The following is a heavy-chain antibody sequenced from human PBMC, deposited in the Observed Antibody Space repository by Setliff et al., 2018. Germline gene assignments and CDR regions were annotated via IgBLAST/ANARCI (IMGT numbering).Heavy chain of an antibody. Sequence: GGSLRLSCAASGFVYGTYGMHWVRQAPGKGLDWVASVRFDGSYKVYADSVKGRFTISRDNSENTLFLQMTSLRPEDTGIYYCAKVKKPLIRGSGFDYWGRGTLVTVSS. CDR3: AKVKKPLIRGSGFDY. CDR2: VRFDGSYK. V-gene: IGHV3-30*02. D-gene: IGHD2-8*01. CDR1: GFVYGTYG. J-gene: IGHJ4*02.